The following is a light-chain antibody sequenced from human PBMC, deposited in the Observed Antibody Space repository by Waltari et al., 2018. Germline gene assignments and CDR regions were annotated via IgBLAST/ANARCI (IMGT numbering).Light chain of an antibody. Sequence: QIVVTQEPSLTVSPGGTVTLTCASSTGAGTSGFYPNWFQQKPGQAPTPLIYSSNVKQPWTPARFSGSLLGDKAALTLSGVQPDDEADYYCLLYYGGSQLVFGGGTKLTVL. V-gene: IGLV7-43*01. J-gene: IGLJ2*01. CDR3: LLYYGGSQLV. CDR1: TGAGTSGFY. CDR2: SSN.